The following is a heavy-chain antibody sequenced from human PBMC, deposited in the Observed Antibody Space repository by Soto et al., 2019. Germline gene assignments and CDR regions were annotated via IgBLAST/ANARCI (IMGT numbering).Heavy chain of an antibody. Sequence: SESMSLTWTVAGGSISSHYWSWIRQPPGKRLEWIGSIYYSGSTNYNPSLKSRVTISVDTSKNQFSLKLSSVTAADTAAYSCAREGKASHYGSGGWLDPWGQGTLVIFCS. CDR3: AREGKASHYGSGGWLDP. CDR1: GGSISSHY. D-gene: IGHD3-10*01. J-gene: IGHJ5*02. CDR2: IYYSGST. V-gene: IGHV4-59*11.